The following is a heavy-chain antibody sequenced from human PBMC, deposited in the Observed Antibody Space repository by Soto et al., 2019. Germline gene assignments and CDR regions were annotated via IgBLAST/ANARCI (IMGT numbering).Heavy chain of an antibody. V-gene: IGHV6-1*01. CDR3: AREGPIDSAAGTSGFDY. CDR2: TYYRSKWYN. CDR1: GDSVSSNSAA. J-gene: IGHJ4*02. D-gene: IGHD6-13*01. Sequence: QVQLQQSGPGLVKPSQTLSLTCAISGDSVSSNSAAWNWIRQSPSRGLEWLGRTYYRSKWYNDYAVSVKSRITINPDTSKNQFSLQLNSVTPEDTAVYYCAREGPIDSAAGTSGFDYWGQGTLVTVSS.